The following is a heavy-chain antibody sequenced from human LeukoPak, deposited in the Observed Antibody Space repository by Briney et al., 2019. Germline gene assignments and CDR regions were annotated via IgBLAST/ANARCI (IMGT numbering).Heavy chain of an antibody. Sequence: GGSLRLSCAASGYTVSNTWMSWVRQAPGKGLEWVGRIKSKTDGGTTDYAAPVKGRFTISRDESKNTLYLQMNSLNTEATGVYYCPTDLPARSIAAWGNFDYWGQGTLVTVSP. CDR3: PTDLPARSIAAWGNFDY. J-gene: IGHJ4*02. CDR1: GYTVSNTW. V-gene: IGHV3-15*05. CDR2: IKSKTDGGTT. D-gene: IGHD6-6*01.